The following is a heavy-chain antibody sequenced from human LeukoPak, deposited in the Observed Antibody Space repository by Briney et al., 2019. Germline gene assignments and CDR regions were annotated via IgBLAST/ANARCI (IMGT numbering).Heavy chain of an antibody. CDR2: IYYRGST. CDR1: GGSISSYY. D-gene: IGHD4-17*01. V-gene: IGHV4-59*01. CDR3: ARQPEYGDYPGLFDY. J-gene: IGHJ4*02. Sequence: SETLSLTCTVSGGSISSYYWSWIRQPPGKGLEWIGYIYYRGSTNYNPTLKSRVTISVDTSKNHFSLKLSSVTAADTAVYYRARQPEYGDYPGLFDYWGQGTLVTVSS.